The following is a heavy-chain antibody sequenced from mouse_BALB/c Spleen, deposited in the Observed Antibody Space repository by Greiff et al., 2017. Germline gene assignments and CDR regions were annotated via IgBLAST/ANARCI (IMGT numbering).Heavy chain of an antibody. CDR3: ARDTRHDY. Sequence: EVNVVESGGGLVQPGGSLRLSCATSGFTFTDYYMSWVRQPPGKALEWLGFIRNKANGYTTEYSASVKGRFTISRDNSQSILYLQMNTLRAEDSATYYCARDTRHDYWGQGTTLTVSS. CDR1: GFTFTDYY. V-gene: IGHV7-3*02. J-gene: IGHJ2*01. CDR2: IRNKANGYTT.